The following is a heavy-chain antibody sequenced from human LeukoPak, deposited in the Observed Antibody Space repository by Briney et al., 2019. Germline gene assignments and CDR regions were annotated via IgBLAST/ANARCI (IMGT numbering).Heavy chain of an antibody. CDR3: ARVERVGATGDFDY. J-gene: IGHJ4*02. CDR1: GGSISSYY. CDR2: IYYSGST. V-gene: IGHV4-59*01. D-gene: IGHD1-26*01. Sequence: SETLSLTCTVSGGSISSYYWSWIRQPPGKGLEWIGYIYYSGSTNYNPSLKSRVTISVDTSKNQFSLKLSSVTAADTAVYYCARVERVGATGDFDYWGQGTLVTVSS.